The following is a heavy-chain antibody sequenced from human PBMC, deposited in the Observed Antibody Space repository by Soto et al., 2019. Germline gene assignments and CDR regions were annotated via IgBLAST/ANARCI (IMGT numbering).Heavy chain of an antibody. D-gene: IGHD3-22*01. CDR2: ISGSGGST. J-gene: IGHJ4*02. Sequence: GGSLRLSCAASGFTFSSYAMSWVRQAPGKGLEWVSAISGSGGSTYYADSVKGRFTISRDNSKNTLYLQMNSLRAEDTAVYYCAKDCPSYYHDSSGTFYWGQGTLVTVSS. CDR1: GFTFSSYA. V-gene: IGHV3-23*01. CDR3: AKDCPSYYHDSSGTFY.